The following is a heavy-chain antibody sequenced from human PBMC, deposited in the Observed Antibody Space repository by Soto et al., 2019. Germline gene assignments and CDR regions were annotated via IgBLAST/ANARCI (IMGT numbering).Heavy chain of an antibody. D-gene: IGHD6-19*01. CDR1: GGSISSSTYY. V-gene: IGHV4-39*01. J-gene: IGHJ4*02. Sequence: SETLSLTCTVSGGSISSSTYYWGWIRQPPGKGLEWIGSVYFSATTYYNPSLKSRLTFSEDTSKNLFSLKLSSVTAADTAVYYCARHVLSSSGWKQAGIEFRGQAILVTVS. CDR2: VYFSATT. CDR3: ARHVLSSSGWKQAGIEF.